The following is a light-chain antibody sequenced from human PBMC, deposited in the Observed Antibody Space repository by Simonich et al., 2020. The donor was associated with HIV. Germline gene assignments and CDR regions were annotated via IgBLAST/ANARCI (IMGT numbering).Light chain of an antibody. J-gene: IGLJ3*02. CDR3: SSYTSSSTLV. Sequence: QSALTQPASVSGSPGQSITISCTGTSRDVGGYNYVSWYQQHPGKVPKLMIYDVSDRPSGVSDRFSGSKSGNTASLTISGLQAEDEADYYCSSYTSSSTLVFGGGTKVTVL. V-gene: IGLV2-14*03. CDR2: DVS. CDR1: SRDVGGYNY.